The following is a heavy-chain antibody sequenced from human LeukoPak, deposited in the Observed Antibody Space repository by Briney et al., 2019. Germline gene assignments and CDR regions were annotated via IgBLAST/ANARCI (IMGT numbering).Heavy chain of an antibody. D-gene: IGHD4-23*01. V-gene: IGHV3-48*03. CDR3: ARTVARIGY. CDR1: GFTFSSYE. Sequence: GGSLRLSCAASGFTFSSYEMNWVRQAPGKGLEWVSHISSSGSTIYYTDSVKSRFTISRDNSKNSLYLQMNSLRAEDTAIYYCARTVARIGYWGQGTLVTVSS. J-gene: IGHJ4*02. CDR2: ISSSGSTI.